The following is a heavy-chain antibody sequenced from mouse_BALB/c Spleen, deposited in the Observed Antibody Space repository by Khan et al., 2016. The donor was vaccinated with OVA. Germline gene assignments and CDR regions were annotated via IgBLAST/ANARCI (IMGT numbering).Heavy chain of an antibody. CDR3: TRWSYWFAY. D-gene: IGHD2-12*01. CDR1: GYTFTSYW. CDR2: IYPGSGST. V-gene: IGHV1S22*01. Sequence: LQQPGSELVRPGASVKLSCKASGYTFTSYWMHWVKQRPGQGLEWIGDIYPGSGSTNYDEKFKSKAKLTVATSSSTAYMQLSSLTSEDSAVYYCTRWSYWFAYWAKGLWSLSLQ. J-gene: IGHJ3*01.